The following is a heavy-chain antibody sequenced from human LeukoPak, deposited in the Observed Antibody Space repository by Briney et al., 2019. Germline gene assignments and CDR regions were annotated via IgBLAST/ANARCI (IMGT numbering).Heavy chain of an antibody. V-gene: IGHV3-23*01. CDR1: GFTFSSYA. CDR3: AKDMIYGSGSYYNPIFDY. D-gene: IGHD3-10*01. J-gene: IGHJ4*02. CDR2: ISGSGGST. Sequence: PGGSLRLSCAASGFTFSSYAMSWVRPAPGKGLEWGSAISGSGGSTYYADSVKGRFTISRDNSKSTLYLQMNSLRAEDTAVYYCAKDMIYGSGSYYNPIFDYWGQGTLVTVSS.